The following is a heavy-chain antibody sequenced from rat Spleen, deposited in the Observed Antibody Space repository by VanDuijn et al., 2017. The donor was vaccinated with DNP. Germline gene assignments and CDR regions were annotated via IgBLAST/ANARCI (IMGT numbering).Heavy chain of an antibody. Sequence: QVQLKESGPGLVQPSQTLSLTCTVSGFSLASYTVSWVRQPPGKGLEWIAAISDGGTTYYNSALKSRLSISRDTSKSQVFLKMNSLQTEDTAIYFCTRDYYSSSFVYWGQGTLVTVSS. D-gene: IGHD1-12*01. V-gene: IGHV2-6*01. CDR2: ISDGGTT. CDR3: TRDYYSSSFVY. J-gene: IGHJ3*01. CDR1: GFSLASYT.